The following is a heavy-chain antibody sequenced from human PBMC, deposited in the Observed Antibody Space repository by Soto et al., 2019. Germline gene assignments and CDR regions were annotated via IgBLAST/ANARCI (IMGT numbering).Heavy chain of an antibody. V-gene: IGHV3-15*07. CDR2: IKSKTDGGTT. J-gene: IGHJ6*02. D-gene: IGHD3-10*01. CDR1: GFTFSNAW. Sequence: GGSLRLSCAASGFTFSNAWMNWVRQAPGKGLEWVGRIKSKTDGGTTDYAAPVKGRFTISRDDSKNTLYLQMNSLKTEDTAVYYCTTVVEYYYGSGSYYVSYGMDVWGQGTTVTVSS. CDR3: TTVVEYYYGSGSYYVSYGMDV.